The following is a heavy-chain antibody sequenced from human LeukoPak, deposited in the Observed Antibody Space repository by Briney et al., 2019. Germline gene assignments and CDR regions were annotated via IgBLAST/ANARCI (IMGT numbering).Heavy chain of an antibody. D-gene: IGHD5-24*01. CDR1: GGSFSSYA. CDR2: IIPILGIE. Sequence: SVKVSRKASGGSFSSYAISWVRQPPGQGLEWMGRIIPILGIENYAHKFQGRVTITTDKSTSTAYMELSSLRSEDTAVYYCATVWLQSGDYFYYWGQGTLVTVSS. V-gene: IGHV1-69*04. CDR3: ATVWLQSGDYFYY. J-gene: IGHJ4*02.